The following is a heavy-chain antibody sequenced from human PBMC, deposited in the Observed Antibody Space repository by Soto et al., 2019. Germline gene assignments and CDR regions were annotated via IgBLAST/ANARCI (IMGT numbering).Heavy chain of an antibody. D-gene: IGHD5-18*01. CDR2: IWYDGSNK. V-gene: IGHV3-33*01. Sequence: PGGSLRLSCAASGFTFSSYGMHWVRQAPGKGLEWVAVIWYDGSNKYYADSVKGRFTISRDNSKNTLYLQMNSLGAEDTAVYYCARDVDTAMVGGAFDIWGQGTMVTVSS. CDR1: GFTFSSYG. J-gene: IGHJ3*02. CDR3: ARDVDTAMVGGAFDI.